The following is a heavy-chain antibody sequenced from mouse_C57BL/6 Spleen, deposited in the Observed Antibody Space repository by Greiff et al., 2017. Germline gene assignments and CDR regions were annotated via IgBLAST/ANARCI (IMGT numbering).Heavy chain of an antibody. CDR2: IYPGDGDT. J-gene: IGHJ3*01. CDR1: GYAFSSSW. CDR3: ARSNDYDDEAWFAY. V-gene: IGHV1-82*01. Sequence: QVQLQQSGPELVKPGASVKISCKASGYAFSSSWMNWVKQRPGKGLEWIGRIYPGDGDTNYNGKFKGKATLTADKSSSTAYMQLSSLTSEDSAVYFCARSNDYDDEAWFAYWGQGTLVTVSA. D-gene: IGHD2-4*01.